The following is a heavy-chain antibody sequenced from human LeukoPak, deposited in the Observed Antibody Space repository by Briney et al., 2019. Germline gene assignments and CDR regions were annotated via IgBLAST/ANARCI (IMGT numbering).Heavy chain of an antibody. CDR2: IHSSGST. Sequence: SETLSLTCTVSGGSISSYYWSWIRQPPGKGLEWIGYIHSSGSTKYNPSLKSRVTISVDTSKNQFSLKLSSVTAADRAVYYCARWYSSGWAFDYWGQGTLVTVSS. CDR3: ARWYSSGWAFDY. D-gene: IGHD6-19*01. CDR1: GGSISSYY. J-gene: IGHJ4*02. V-gene: IGHV4-59*08.